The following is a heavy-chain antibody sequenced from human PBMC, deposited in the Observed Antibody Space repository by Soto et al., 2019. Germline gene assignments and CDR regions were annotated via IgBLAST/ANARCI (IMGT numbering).Heavy chain of an antibody. CDR3: ARVMYRRGYSYGYPQPYYFYY. CDR1: GGLFSGYY. V-gene: IGHV4-34*01. D-gene: IGHD5-18*01. J-gene: IGHJ4*02. CDR2: INHSGST. Sequence: SETLSLTCAIYGGLFSGYYWSWIRQPSGNGLEWIGEINHSGSTNYNQSLKIPVTISVDTSKNNFSMKLSSVTAAHTAVYYCARVMYRRGYSYGYPQPYYFYYWGQETLVTVS.